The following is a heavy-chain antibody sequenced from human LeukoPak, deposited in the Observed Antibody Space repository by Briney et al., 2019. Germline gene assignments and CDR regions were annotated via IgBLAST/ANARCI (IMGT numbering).Heavy chain of an antibody. CDR1: GFTVSSNY. J-gene: IGHJ4*02. Sequence: PGGSLRLSCAASGFTVSSNYMSWVRQAPGKGLEWVSVIYSGGSTYYAASVKGRVTISLDTSKNTLYLKMNSLRAEDTAVYYCARVERWIKFSLIDYWGQGNLVTVSS. V-gene: IGHV3-53*01. CDR3: ARVERWIKFSLIDY. D-gene: IGHD5-24*01. CDR2: IYSGGST.